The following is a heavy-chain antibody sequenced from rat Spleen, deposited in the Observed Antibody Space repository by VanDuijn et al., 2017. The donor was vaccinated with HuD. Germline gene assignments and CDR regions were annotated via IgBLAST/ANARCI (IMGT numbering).Heavy chain of an antibody. CDR3: TSSGYNFDY. CDR1: GFSLISNS. D-gene: IGHD4-3*01. V-gene: IGHV2-1*01. CDR2: IWNGGGT. J-gene: IGHJ2*01. Sequence: QVQLKESGPGLVQPSQTLSLTCTVSGFSLISNSLSWVRQHPGKGLDWLGAIWNGGGTDYNSALKSRLSVSRDTSKSQVFLAMNSLQTEYAAICFCTSSGYNFDYWGQGVMVTVSS.